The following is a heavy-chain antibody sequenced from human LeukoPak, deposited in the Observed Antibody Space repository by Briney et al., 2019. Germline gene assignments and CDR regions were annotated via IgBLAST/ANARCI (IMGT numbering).Heavy chain of an antibody. D-gene: IGHD2-2*02. CDR3: ARDGNGIVVVPAAIGWFDP. Sequence: GASVTVSCKASGYTFTRYTMHWVRQAPGQRLEWMGWVNAGNGDTEYSQKFQGRVTITRDTSASTAYMELSSLRSEDTAVYYCARDGNGIVVVPAAIGWFDPWGQGTLVTVSS. V-gene: IGHV1-3*01. CDR2: VNAGNGDT. CDR1: GYTFTRYT. J-gene: IGHJ5*02.